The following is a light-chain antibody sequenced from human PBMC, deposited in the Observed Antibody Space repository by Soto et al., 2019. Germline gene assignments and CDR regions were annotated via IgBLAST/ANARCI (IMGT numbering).Light chain of an antibody. Sequence: EIVLTQSPGTLSLSPGERATLSCRASQSVSSSYLAWYQQKPGQAPRLLIYGASSRATGIPDRFSGSGSGTDFTLTISRLEAEDFAVYYCQQYGSSRNTFGQGTKLEIK. J-gene: IGKJ2*01. CDR2: GAS. V-gene: IGKV3-20*01. CDR3: QQYGSSRNT. CDR1: QSVSSSY.